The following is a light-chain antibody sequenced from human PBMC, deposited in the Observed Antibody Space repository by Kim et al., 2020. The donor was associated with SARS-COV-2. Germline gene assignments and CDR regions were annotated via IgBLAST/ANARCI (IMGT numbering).Light chain of an antibody. CDR1: KVGDKY. J-gene: IGLJ3*02. Sequence: VSPGQTASITCSGDKVGDKYACWYQQKPGQTPVLVIYQDSKRPSGIPERFSGSNSGNTATLTISGTQAMDEADYYCQAWDSSTGVFGGGTQLTVL. CDR2: QDS. CDR3: QAWDSSTGV. V-gene: IGLV3-1*01.